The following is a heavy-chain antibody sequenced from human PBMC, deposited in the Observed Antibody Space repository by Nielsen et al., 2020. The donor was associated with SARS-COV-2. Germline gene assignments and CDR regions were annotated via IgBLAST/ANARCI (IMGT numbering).Heavy chain of an antibody. CDR3: ARGQDAYYYMDV. CDR1: GGTLNGFH. CDR2: INGSGSG. Sequence: SETLSLTCVVFGGTLNGFHWKRIRQTPGKGLEWIGKINGSGSGNYNPSLKSRVTISAGTSNIQFWLKLNSVTAADTAVYYCARGQDAYYYMDVWGEGTTVTVSS. J-gene: IGHJ6*03. V-gene: IGHV4-34*01. D-gene: IGHD2-15*01.